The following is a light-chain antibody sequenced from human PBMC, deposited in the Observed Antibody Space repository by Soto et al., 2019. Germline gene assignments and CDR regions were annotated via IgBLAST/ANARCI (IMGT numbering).Light chain of an antibody. Sequence: EIVLTQSPGTLSLSPGERATLSCRASQSVNSNYLAWYQQKPGQAPRLLIYGASSRATGIPGRFSGSGSGTDFALTISGLEPEDFAVYCCQLYGTSPGFTFGPGTKVDIK. J-gene: IGKJ3*01. V-gene: IGKV3-20*01. CDR1: QSVNSNY. CDR2: GAS. CDR3: QLYGTSPGFT.